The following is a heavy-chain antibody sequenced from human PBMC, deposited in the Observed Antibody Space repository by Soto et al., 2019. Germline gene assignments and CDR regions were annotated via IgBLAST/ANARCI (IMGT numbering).Heavy chain of an antibody. V-gene: IGHV3-48*03. Sequence: DVQLVESGGGLVQPGGSLRLSCAASGFTFSGYEMNWVRQAPGKGLEWISYISGSGTTIYYADSVKGRFTISRDNAKKSLYLQMNSLRAEDTAVYYCAREVTVFGVIIPTPMDVRGQGTTVTVSS. D-gene: IGHD3-3*01. CDR3: AREVTVFGVIIPTPMDV. J-gene: IGHJ6*02. CDR1: GFTFSGYE. CDR2: ISGSGTTI.